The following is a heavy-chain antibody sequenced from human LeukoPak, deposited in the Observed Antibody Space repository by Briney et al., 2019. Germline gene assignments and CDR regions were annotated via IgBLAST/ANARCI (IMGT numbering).Heavy chain of an antibody. CDR2: IIPIFGTA. J-gene: IGHJ6*02. V-gene: IGHV1-69*13. CDR1: GGTFSSYA. Sequence: SVKVSCKASGGTFSSYAISWVRQAPGQGLEWMGGIIPIFGTANYAQKFQGRVTITADESTSTAYMELSSLRSEDTAVYYCAGSENDYYYGMDVWGQGTTVTVSS. CDR3: AGSENDYYYGMDV. D-gene: IGHD2/OR15-2a*01.